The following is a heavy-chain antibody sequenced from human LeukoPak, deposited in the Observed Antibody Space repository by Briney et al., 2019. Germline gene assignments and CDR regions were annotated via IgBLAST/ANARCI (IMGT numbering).Heavy chain of an antibody. CDR1: RFTFNNYC. V-gene: IGHV3-30*03. CDR3: AREGHRGGFDY. CDR2: ISYDGSNK. J-gene: IGHJ4*02. Sequence: GCSLRLSRPPSRFTFNNYCIHWVRQAPRKGLDGVAVISYDGSNKYYADSVKGRFTISRDNSKNTLYLQTNSLRAEDTAVYYCAREGHRGGFDYWGQGTLVTVSS. D-gene: IGHD1-14*01.